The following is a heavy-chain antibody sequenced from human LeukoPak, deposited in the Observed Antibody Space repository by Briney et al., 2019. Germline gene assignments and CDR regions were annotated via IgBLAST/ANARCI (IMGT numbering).Heavy chain of an antibody. Sequence: GGSLRLSCVASGFPFSSYWMTWVRQAPGKGLEWVANVKQDGSKKSYVDSVKGRFTISRDNAKNSLYLQMNSLRAEDTAIYYCTRVGYIDEGIDYWGQETLVTVSS. D-gene: IGHD5-24*01. CDR2: VKQDGSKK. CDR3: TRVGYIDEGIDY. V-gene: IGHV3-7*04. J-gene: IGHJ4*02. CDR1: GFPFSSYW.